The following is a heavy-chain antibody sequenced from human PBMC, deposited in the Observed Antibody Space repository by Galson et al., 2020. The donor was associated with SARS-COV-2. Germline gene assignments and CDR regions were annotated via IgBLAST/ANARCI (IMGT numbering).Heavy chain of an antibody. CDR3: ARTNSGGNFYFAY. V-gene: IGHV3-30*04. CDR2: ILEDGSSK. CDR1: GLSFSAYA. D-gene: IGHD2-15*01. Sequence: GASLRLSCAASGLSFSAYAMHWVRQDPVKGLAWVGDILEDGSSKYYADTVKGRFTISRDNSKNTLYLQMNSLRAEDTAVYYCARTNSGGNFYFAYWGQGTLVTVSS. J-gene: IGHJ4*02.